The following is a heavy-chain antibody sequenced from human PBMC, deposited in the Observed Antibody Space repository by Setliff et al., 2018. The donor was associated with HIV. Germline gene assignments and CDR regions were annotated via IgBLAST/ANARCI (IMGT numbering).Heavy chain of an antibody. D-gene: IGHD4-17*01. CDR2: IHYNDGKT. J-gene: IGHJ3*02. V-gene: IGHV4-59*05. CDR1: GGSISGYY. Sequence: SETLSLTCNVSGGSISGYYWSWVRQPPGKGLEFIGSIHYNDGKTYYNAALRSRVTISADTSKNQFSLKLNSVTAADTAVYYCAKVLPSHTDGAFDIWGQGTMVTVSS. CDR3: AKVLPSHTDGAFDI.